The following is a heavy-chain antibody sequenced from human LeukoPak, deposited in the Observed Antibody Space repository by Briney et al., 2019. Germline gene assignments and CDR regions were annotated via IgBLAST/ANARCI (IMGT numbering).Heavy chain of an antibody. Sequence: PGGSLRLSCAASGFTLSSYSMNWVRQAPGKGLEWVSSISSSSSYIYYADSVKGRFTISRDNAKNSLYLQMNSLRAEDTAVYYCARDAGGVWGSYFDYWGQGTLVTVSS. CDR3: ARDAGGVWGSYFDY. J-gene: IGHJ4*02. V-gene: IGHV3-21*01. D-gene: IGHD3-16*01. CDR1: GFTLSSYS. CDR2: ISSSSSYI.